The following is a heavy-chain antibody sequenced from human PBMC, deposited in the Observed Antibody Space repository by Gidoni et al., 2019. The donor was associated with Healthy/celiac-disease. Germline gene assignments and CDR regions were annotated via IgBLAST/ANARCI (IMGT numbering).Heavy chain of an antibody. CDR1: AFTFSSYS. Sequence: EVQLVESGVGLVQPGGSLRLTCAASAFTFSSYSMNWVRQAPGKGMEGVSYISSSSSTIYYADSVKGRFTISRDNAKNSLYLQMNSLRAEDTAVYYCARDQLGAFDIWGQGTMVTVSS. V-gene: IGHV3-48*01. CDR3: ARDQLGAFDI. J-gene: IGHJ3*02. CDR2: ISSSSSTI. D-gene: IGHD2-2*01.